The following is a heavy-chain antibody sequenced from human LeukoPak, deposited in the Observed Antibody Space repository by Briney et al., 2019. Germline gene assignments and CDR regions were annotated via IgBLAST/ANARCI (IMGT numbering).Heavy chain of an antibody. CDR1: GGSISSSNW. V-gene: IGHV4-4*02. Sequence: SETLSLTCAVSGGSISSSNWWSWVRQPPGKGLEWIGEIYHSGSTNYNPSLKSRVTISVDKSKNQFSLKLSPVTAADTAVYYCARRVISEISIDKGNWLDPWGQGTLVTVSS. D-gene: IGHD3-3*01. J-gene: IGHJ5*02. CDR3: ARRVISEISIDKGNWLDP. CDR2: IYHSGST.